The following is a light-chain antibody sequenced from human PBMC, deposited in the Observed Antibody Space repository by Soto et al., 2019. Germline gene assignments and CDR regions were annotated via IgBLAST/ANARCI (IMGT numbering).Light chain of an antibody. CDR3: QHLNNYPPFT. CDR2: GTF. V-gene: IGKV1-9*01. Sequence: DIQMTQSPSSLSASVGDGVTITCRASQSISSYVSWYQQKPGKAPKLLISGTFTLQSGVPSRFNGSGSGTDFTLTISRLQPEDFATYYCQHLNNYPPFTFGPGTKVDLE. J-gene: IGKJ3*01. CDR1: QSISSY.